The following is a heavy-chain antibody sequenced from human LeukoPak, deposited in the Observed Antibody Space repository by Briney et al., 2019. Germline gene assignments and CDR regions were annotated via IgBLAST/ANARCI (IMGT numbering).Heavy chain of an antibody. J-gene: IGHJ4*02. CDR1: GGSISSSSYY. CDR3: ERECSGGSCEIYFDC. CDR2: IYYSGST. Sequence: SETLSLTCTVSGGSISSSSYYWGWIRQPPGKGLEWIGSIYYSGSTYYNPSLNSRVTISVDTSKNQFSLKLSSVTAADTAVYYCERECSGGSCEIYFDCWGQGTLVSVSA. V-gene: IGHV4-39*01. D-gene: IGHD2-15*01.